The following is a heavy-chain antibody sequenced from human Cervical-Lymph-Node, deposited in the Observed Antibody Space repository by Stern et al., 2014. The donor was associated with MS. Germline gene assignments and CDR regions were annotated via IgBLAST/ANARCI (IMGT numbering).Heavy chain of an antibody. CDR2: ISSSGSA. J-gene: IGHJ5*02. V-gene: IGHV4-59*01. CDR3: ARGPWSSVTAFAHFDP. CDR1: TDSINGFS. D-gene: IGHD2-21*02. Sequence: QVQLQESGPGLVKPSETLSLTCSASTDSINGFSWSWIRQPPGKALEWVASISSSGSATYNPSLKSRVSISKDTPSKHLSLILTSVTAADTAVYYCARGPWSSVTAFAHFDPWGQGLLVTVSS.